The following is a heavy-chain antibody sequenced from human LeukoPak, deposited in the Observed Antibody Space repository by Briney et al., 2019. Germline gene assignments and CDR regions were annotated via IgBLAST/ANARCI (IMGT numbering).Heavy chain of an antibody. D-gene: IGHD3-10*01. V-gene: IGHV4-59*01. CDR3: ARGPPITMVRGVERYYYYLDV. J-gene: IGHJ6*03. CDR1: GGSISSYY. Sequence: SETLSLTCTVSGGSISSYYWSWIRQPPGKGLEWIGYIYYSGSTNYNPSLKSRVTISVDSSKNQFSLKLSSVTAADTAVYYCARGPPITMVRGVERYYYYLDVWGKGTTVTISS. CDR2: IYYSGST.